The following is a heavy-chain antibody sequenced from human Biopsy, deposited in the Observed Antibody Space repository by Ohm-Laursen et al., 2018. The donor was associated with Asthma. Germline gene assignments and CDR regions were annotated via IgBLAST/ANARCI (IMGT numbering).Heavy chain of an antibody. D-gene: IGHD6-13*01. V-gene: IGHV3-30-3*01. CDR1: GRHFGSYN. CDR2: ITFDGSTQ. J-gene: IGHJ4*02. Sequence: SLRLSCAASGRHFGSYNMHWARQAPGKGLEWVAVITFDGSTQYYGDSVKGRFTVSRDNSKNLLFLQMSSLRAEDTAVYYCSRDTLGYYFDTWGQGTLVTVSS. CDR3: SRDTLGYYFDT.